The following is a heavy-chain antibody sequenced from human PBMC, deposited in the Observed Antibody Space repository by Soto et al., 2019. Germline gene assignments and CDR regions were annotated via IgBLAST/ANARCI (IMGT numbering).Heavy chain of an antibody. Sequence: SETLSLTCTVSGGSISSSSYYWGWIRQPPGKGLEWIGSVYYSGSTYYNPSLKSRVTISVDTSKNQFSLKLSSVTAADTAVYYCARGSGIAAYNWFDPWGQGTLVTVAS. CDR3: ARGSGIAAYNWFDP. D-gene: IGHD6-13*01. V-gene: IGHV4-39*01. J-gene: IGHJ5*02. CDR1: GGSISSSSYY. CDR2: VYYSGST.